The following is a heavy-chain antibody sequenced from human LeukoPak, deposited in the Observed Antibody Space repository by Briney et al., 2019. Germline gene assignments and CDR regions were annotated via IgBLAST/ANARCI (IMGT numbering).Heavy chain of an antibody. J-gene: IGHJ4*02. CDR1: GFTFSTYN. V-gene: IGHV3-48*02. CDR2: ISSSSRTI. CDR3: ARRTTGTTDFDH. D-gene: IGHD1-1*01. Sequence: PGGSLRLACAASGFTFSTYNMNWVRQAPGKGLEWVSYISSSSRTIYYADSVKGRFTISRDNAKNSLYLQMNSLRDEDTAVYYCARRTTGTTDFDHWGQGTLVTVSS.